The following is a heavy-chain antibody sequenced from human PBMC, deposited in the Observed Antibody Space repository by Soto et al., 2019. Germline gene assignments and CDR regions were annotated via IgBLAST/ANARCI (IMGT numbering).Heavy chain of an antibody. CDR1: GDSISSANYC. J-gene: IGHJ4*02. D-gene: IGHD3-16*01. CDR2: IYNVGST. CDR3: ARGSSGGKVDY. Sequence: QVQLQESGPGLVRPSQTLSLTCTVSGDSISSANYCWSWIRQPPDKGLEWIGHIYNVGSTYNNPSMRSRITTALVTTKTQFSMKLISVSAADTAVYYGARGSSGGKVDYWGQGTLVTVSS. V-gene: IGHV4-30-4*01.